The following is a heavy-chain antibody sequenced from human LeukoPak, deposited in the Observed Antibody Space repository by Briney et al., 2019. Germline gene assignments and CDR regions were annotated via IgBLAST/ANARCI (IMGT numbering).Heavy chain of an antibody. CDR2: IYYSGST. CDR1: GDSVSSGSYY. CDR3: ATYGDFPYCFHY. J-gene: IGHJ4*02. V-gene: IGHV4-61*01. Sequence: SETLSLTCTVSGDSVSSGSYYWSWIRQPPGKGLEWIGYIYYSGSTNYNPSLKSRVTISVDTSKNQFSLKLSSVTAADTAEYYCATYGDFPYCFHYWGQGTLVTVSS. D-gene: IGHD2-21*02.